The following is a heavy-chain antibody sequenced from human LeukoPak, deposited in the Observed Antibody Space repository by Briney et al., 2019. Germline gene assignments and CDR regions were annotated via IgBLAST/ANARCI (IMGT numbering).Heavy chain of an antibody. CDR3: ARDQEAFDY. CDR1: GYSSTSNY. J-gene: IGHJ4*02. CDR2: IYPRDGST. V-gene: IGHV1-46*01. Sequence: GASVTVSCKASGYSSTSNYIHWVRQAPGQGLEWMGMIYPRDGSTSYAQKFQGRVTVTRDTSTSTVHMELSGLRSEDTAVYYCARDQEAFDYGGQGTLVTVSS.